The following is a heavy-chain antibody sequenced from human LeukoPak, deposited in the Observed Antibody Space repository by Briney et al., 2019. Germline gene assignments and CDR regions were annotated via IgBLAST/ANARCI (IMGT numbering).Heavy chain of an antibody. CDR3: AHGGLVRGYDWFDP. D-gene: IGHD3-10*01. CDR2: IYWDDDK. J-gene: IGHJ5*02. CDR1: GFSLSTSGVG. V-gene: IGHV2-5*02. Sequence: ESGPALVKPTQTLALTCTFSGFSLSTSGVGVGWIRQPPGKALEWLALIYWDDDKRYSPSLKSRLTITKDTSKNQVVLTMTNMDPVDTATYYCAHGGLVRGYDWFDPWGQGTLVTVSS.